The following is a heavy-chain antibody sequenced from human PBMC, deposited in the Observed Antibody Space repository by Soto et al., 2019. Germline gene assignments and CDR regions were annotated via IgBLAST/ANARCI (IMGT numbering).Heavy chain of an antibody. D-gene: IGHD1-1*01. Sequence: PSETLSLTCAVSGYPLTHGYYWGWIRQPPGKGLEWIGYIYYSGSTNYNPSLKSRVTISVDTSKNQFSLKLSSVTAADTAVYYCARVRDERLRGYYGMDVWGQGTTVTVSS. J-gene: IGHJ6*02. CDR3: ARVRDERLRGYYGMDV. V-gene: IGHV4-61*01. CDR1: GYPLTHGYY. CDR2: IYYSGST.